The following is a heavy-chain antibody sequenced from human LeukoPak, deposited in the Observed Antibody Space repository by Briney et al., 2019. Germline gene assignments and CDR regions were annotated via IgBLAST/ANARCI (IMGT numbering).Heavy chain of an antibody. J-gene: IGHJ3*02. Sequence: SETLSLTCTVSGGSIRNSFYYWAWIRQPPGKGLEWIGSIFYSESTYYNPSLKSRVTMDIDTSKNQFSLRLNSVTAADTAVYYCARSPGGSGTRAFDIWGQGTMVTVSS. D-gene: IGHD3-10*01. CDR2: IFYSEST. CDR1: GGSIRNSFYY. V-gene: IGHV4-39*01. CDR3: ARSPGGSGTRAFDI.